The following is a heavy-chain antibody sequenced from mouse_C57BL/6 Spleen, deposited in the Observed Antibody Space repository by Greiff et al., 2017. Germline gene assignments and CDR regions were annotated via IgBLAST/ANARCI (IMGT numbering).Heavy chain of an antibody. CDR3: ARSRED. CDR2: INPNNGGT. J-gene: IGHJ3*01. CDR1: GYTFTDYY. Sequence: VQLQQSGPELVKPGASVKISCKASGYTFTDYYMNWVKQSHGKSLEWIGDINPNNGGTSYNQKFKGKATLTVDKSSSTAYMELRSLTSEDSAVYYCARSREDWGQGTLVTVSA. V-gene: IGHV1-26*01.